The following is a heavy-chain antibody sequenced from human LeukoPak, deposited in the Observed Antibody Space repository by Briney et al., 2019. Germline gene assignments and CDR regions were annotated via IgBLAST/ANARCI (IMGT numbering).Heavy chain of an antibody. Sequence: SETLSLTCTVSGGSVSSGNYYWSWTRQPPGKGLEWIAFIHYSGSTYHNPSPKSRVTVSVDTSKNQFSLKLSSVTAADTAVYYCARGPTVTDEGNFDHWGQGTLVTVSS. CDR2: IHYSGST. CDR3: ARGPTVTDEGNFDH. V-gene: IGHV4-30-4*01. CDR1: GGSVSSGNYY. J-gene: IGHJ4*02. D-gene: IGHD4-17*01.